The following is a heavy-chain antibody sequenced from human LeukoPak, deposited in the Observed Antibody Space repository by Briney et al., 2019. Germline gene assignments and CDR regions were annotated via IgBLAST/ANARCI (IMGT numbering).Heavy chain of an antibody. Sequence: SETLSLTCAVYGGSFSGYYWSWIRQPPGKGPEWIGEINHSGSTNYNPSLKSRVTISVDTSKNQFSLKLSSVTAADTAVYYCARDYDIGMDVWGQGTTVTVSS. CDR2: INHSGST. V-gene: IGHV4-34*01. D-gene: IGHD3-22*01. CDR3: ARDYDIGMDV. J-gene: IGHJ6*02. CDR1: GGSFSGYY.